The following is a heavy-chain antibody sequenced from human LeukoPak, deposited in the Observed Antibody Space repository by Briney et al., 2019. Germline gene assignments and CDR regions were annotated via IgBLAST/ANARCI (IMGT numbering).Heavy chain of an antibody. D-gene: IGHD3-10*02. CDR3: ARRNYDRNGFDI. V-gene: IGHV4-38-2*02. Sequence: SETLSLTCTVSGYSISSGYYWGWIRQPPGKGLEWIGSIYHSGSTYYNPSLKSRVTISVDTSKNQFSLKLSSVTAADTAVHYCARRNYDRNGFDIWGQGTRVTVSS. J-gene: IGHJ3*02. CDR1: GYSISSGYY. CDR2: IYHSGST.